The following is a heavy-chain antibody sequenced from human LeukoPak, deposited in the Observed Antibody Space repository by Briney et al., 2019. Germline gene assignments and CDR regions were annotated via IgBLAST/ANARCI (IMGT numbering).Heavy chain of an antibody. CDR3: AKSLYGGCDY. D-gene: IGHD3-16*02. CDR2: ISGSGGST. CDR1: GFTFSSYG. J-gene: IGHJ4*02. V-gene: IGHV3-23*01. Sequence: PGGSLRLSCAASGFTFSSYGMSWVRQAPGKGLEWVSTISGSGGSTNYADSVKGRFTISRDNSKNTVYLQMNSLRVEDTAVYYCAKSLYGGCDYWGQGTVVTVSS.